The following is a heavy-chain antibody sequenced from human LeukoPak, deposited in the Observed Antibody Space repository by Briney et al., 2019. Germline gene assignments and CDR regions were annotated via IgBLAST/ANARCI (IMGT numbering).Heavy chain of an antibody. J-gene: IGHJ4*02. Sequence: SETLSLTCTVSGGSISSHYWSWIRQPPGKGLEWIGYIYYSGSTNYNPSLKSRVTISVDTSKNQFSLKLSSVTAADTAVYYCARGDRITGTTGTASDYWGQGTLVTVSS. V-gene: IGHV4-59*11. CDR1: GGSISSHY. CDR2: IYYSGST. CDR3: ARGDRITGTTGTASDY. D-gene: IGHD1-7*01.